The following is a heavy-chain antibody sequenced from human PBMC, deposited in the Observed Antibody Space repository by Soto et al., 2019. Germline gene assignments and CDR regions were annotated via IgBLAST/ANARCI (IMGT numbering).Heavy chain of an antibody. J-gene: IGHJ4*02. V-gene: IGHV4-34*01. CDR3: AMGGYSYGFGY. CDR1: GGSFSGYY. Sequence: QVQLQQWGTGLLNPSETLSLTCAVFGGSFSGYYWNWIRQPPGRGLDWIGEINHVGRPNYKPSLKSRVTISADTAKNQFSLKLSSVTAADTAVYYCAMGGYSYGFGYWGQGTLVTVSS. D-gene: IGHD5-18*01. CDR2: INHVGRP.